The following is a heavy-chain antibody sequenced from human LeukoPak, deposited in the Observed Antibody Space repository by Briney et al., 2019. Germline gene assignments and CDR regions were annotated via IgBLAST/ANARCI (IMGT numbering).Heavy chain of an antibody. CDR2: ISGSADIT. Sequence: GGSLRLSCAASGFTFATYAISWVRQPPGKGLEWVSSISGSADITYYADSVKGRFTISRDNSKNTLYLQMNSLRAEDTAVYFCAKSGSSNPYYFDYWGQGTLVTVSS. CDR1: GFTFATYA. D-gene: IGHD6-13*01. V-gene: IGHV3-23*01. CDR3: AKSGSSNPYYFDY. J-gene: IGHJ4*02.